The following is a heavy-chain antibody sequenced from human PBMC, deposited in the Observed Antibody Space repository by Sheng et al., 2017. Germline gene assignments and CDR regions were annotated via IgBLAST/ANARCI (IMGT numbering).Heavy chain of an antibody. J-gene: IGHJ4*02. CDR1: GVSMSTSTYY. Sequence: QLQLQDSGPGLVKPSETLSLTCTVSGVSMSTSTYYWVWIRQPPGKGLEWIATIFYTGTTYYQPVPPESRHPVVDTSKDQFSLKLSAVTAADTAIYYCARQIGGNTYGYEDYWGQGTLVTVSS. CDR2: IFYTGTT. CDR3: ARQIGGNTYGYEDY. V-gene: IGHV4-39*01. D-gene: IGHD5-18*01.